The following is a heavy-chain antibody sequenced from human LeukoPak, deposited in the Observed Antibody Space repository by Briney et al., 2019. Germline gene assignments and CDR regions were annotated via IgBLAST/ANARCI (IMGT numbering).Heavy chain of an antibody. J-gene: IGHJ4*02. D-gene: IGHD3-22*01. CDR2: INPNSGGT. CDR3: ARVDSSGYYNRKYYFDY. CDR1: GYTFSGYY. Sequence: ASVKVSCKASGYTFSGYYMHWVRQAPGQGLEWMGWINPNSGGTNYAQKFQGRVTMTRDTSISTAYMELSRLRSDDTAVYYCARVDSSGYYNRKYYFDYWGQGTLVTVSS. V-gene: IGHV1-2*02.